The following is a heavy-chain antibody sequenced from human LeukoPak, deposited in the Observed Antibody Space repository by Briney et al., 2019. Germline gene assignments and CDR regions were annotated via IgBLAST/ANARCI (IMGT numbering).Heavy chain of an antibody. J-gene: IGHJ3*02. V-gene: IGHV4-59*01. CDR2: IYYSGST. D-gene: IGHD6-13*01. CDR3: ARVRSSSWYDAFDI. CDR1: GGSISSYY. Sequence: SETLSLTCTVSGGSISSYYWSWIRQPPGKGLEWIGYIYYSGSTNCNPSLKSRVTISVDTSKNQFSLKLSSVTAADTAVYYCARVRSSSWYDAFDIWGQGTMVTVSS.